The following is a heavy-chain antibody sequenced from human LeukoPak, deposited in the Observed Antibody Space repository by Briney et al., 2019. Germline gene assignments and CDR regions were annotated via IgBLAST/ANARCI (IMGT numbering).Heavy chain of an antibody. J-gene: IGHJ4*02. V-gene: IGHV3-30-3*01. CDR1: GFTFSTYA. CDR2: ISYDGSNK. CDR3: ARALDEGPRFDY. Sequence: GGSLRLSCTASGFTFSTYAMHWVRQAPGKGLEWVAVISYDGSNKYYADSVKGRFTISRDNSKNTLYLQMNSLRAEDTAVYYCARALDEGPRFDYWGQGTLVIVSS.